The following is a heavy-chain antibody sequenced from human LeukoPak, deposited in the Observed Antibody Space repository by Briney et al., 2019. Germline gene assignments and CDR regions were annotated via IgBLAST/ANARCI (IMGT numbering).Heavy chain of an antibody. J-gene: IGHJ4*02. V-gene: IGHV1-46*01. D-gene: IGHD6-13*01. CDR3: SRGGSSSYYFDF. CDR1: GYMYTGYY. Sequence: ASVKVSCKSSGYMYTGYYMHWVRQAPGQGPEGMGVIHPSDGSTSYAPKFQGRVTMTRDTSTPTVYMELSSLTPEDTAVYYCSRGGSSSYYFDFWGQGTLVSVS. CDR2: IHPSDGST.